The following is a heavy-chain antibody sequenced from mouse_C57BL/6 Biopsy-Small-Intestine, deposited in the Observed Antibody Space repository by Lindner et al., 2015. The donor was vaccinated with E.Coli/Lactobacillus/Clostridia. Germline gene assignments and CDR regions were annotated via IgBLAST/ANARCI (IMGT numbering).Heavy chain of an antibody. Sequence: VQLQESGPELVKPGASVKIPCKASGYTFTDYNMDWVKQSHGKSLEWIGDINPNNGGTIYNQKFKGKATLTVDKSSSTAYMELRSLTSEDTAVYYCARSGYYGSSYVTWFAYWGQGTLVTVSA. J-gene: IGHJ3*01. CDR3: ARSGYYGSSYVTWFAY. CDR1: GYTFTDYN. D-gene: IGHD1-1*01. V-gene: IGHV1-18*01. CDR2: INPNNGGT.